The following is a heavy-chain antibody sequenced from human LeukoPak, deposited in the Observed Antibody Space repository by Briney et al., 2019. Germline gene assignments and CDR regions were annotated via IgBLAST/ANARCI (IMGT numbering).Heavy chain of an antibody. CDR2: IRYDGSNK. J-gene: IGHJ5*02. D-gene: IGHD6-13*01. CDR1: GFTFSSYG. CDR3: AREAAAGTIRWFDP. V-gene: IGHV3-30*02. Sequence: GGSLRLSCAASGFTFSSYGMHWVRQAPGKGLEWVAFIRYDGSNKYYADSVKGRFTISRDNSKNTLYLQMNSLRAEDTAVYYCAREAAAGTIRWFDPWGQGTLVTVSS.